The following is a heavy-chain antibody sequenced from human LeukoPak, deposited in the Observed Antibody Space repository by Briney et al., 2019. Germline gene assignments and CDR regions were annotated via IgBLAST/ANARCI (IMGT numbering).Heavy chain of an antibody. Sequence: PGGSLRLSCAASGFTFNSYHMNWVRQPPGKGLEWVSNIGTSSTTIYYADSVKGRFTISRDNAKNSLYLQMNSLRADDTAVYYCARFAAGGSYYYYMDVWGKGTTVTVSS. J-gene: IGHJ6*03. CDR2: IGTSSTTI. D-gene: IGHD6-25*01. CDR1: GFTFNSYH. V-gene: IGHV3-48*01. CDR3: ARFAAGGSYYYYMDV.